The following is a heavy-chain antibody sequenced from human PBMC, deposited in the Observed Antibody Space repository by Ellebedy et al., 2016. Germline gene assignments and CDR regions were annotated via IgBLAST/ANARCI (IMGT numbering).Heavy chain of an antibody. Sequence: GGSLRLSCTASGFTFGDYAMHWVRQAPGKGLEWVAVISYDGSNKYYADSVRGRFTISRDNSKNTLYLQMNSLRAEDTAVYYCARGDPWLGTPSDYWGQGTLVTVSS. J-gene: IGHJ4*02. V-gene: IGHV3-30-3*01. CDR1: GFTFGDYA. CDR3: ARGDPWLGTPSDY. D-gene: IGHD6-19*01. CDR2: ISYDGSNK.